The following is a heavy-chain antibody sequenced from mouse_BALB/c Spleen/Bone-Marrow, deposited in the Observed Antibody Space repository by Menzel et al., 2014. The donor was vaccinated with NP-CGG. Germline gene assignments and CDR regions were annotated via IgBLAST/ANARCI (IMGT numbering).Heavy chain of an antibody. CDR2: IRNKANGYTT. D-gene: IGHD2-4*01. CDR1: GFTFTDYY. V-gene: IGHV7-3*02. Sequence: EVKLVESGGGLVQPGGSLRLSCATSGFTFTDYYMSWVRQPPGKALEWLGFIRNKANGYTTEYSASVKGRFTISRDNSQSILYRQMNTLRAEDSATYYCARGIINDYHWYFDVWGAGTTVTVSS. J-gene: IGHJ1*01. CDR3: ARGIINDYHWYFDV.